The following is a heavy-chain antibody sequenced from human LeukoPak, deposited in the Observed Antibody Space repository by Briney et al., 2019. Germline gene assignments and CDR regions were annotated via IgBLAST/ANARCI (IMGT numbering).Heavy chain of an antibody. CDR1: GFTFSSYS. D-gene: IGHD3-10*01. Sequence: PGGSLRLSCAASGFTFSSYSMNWVRQAPGKGLEWVSSISSSSSYIYYADSVKGRFTISRDNAKNSLYLQMNSLSAGDTAVYYCARDKTYGSGSHYYYYGMDVWGQGTTVTVSS. V-gene: IGHV3-21*01. CDR3: ARDKTYGSGSHYYYYGMDV. J-gene: IGHJ6*02. CDR2: ISSSSSYI.